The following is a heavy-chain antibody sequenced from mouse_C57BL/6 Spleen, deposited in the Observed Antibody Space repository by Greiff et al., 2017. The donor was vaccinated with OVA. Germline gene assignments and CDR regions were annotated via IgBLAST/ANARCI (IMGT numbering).Heavy chain of an antibody. J-gene: IGHJ3*01. CDR3: ARSGVYGSSSWFAY. Sequence: VQLQQSGPELVKPGASVKISCKASGYTFTDYYMNWVKQSHGKSLEWIGDINPNNGGTSYNQKFKGKATLTVDKSSSTAYMELRSLTSEDSAVYYCARSGVYGSSSWFAYWGQGTLVTVSA. CDR2: INPNNGGT. CDR1: GYTFTDYY. D-gene: IGHD1-1*01. V-gene: IGHV1-26*01.